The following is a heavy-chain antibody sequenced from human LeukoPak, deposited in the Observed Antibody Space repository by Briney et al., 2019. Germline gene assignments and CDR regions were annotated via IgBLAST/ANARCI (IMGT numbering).Heavy chain of an antibody. CDR3: ARGMMIATLDY. CDR2: INPNSGGT. CDR1: GYTFTGYY. V-gene: IGHV1-2*02. D-gene: IGHD1-26*01. J-gene: IGHJ4*03. Sequence: ASVTVSCKASGYTFTGYYIHWVRQAPGQGLEWMGWINPNSGGTNYAQKFQGRVTMTRDTSISTAYMELSRLRSDDTAVYYCARGMMIATLDYWGHESPVTVSS.